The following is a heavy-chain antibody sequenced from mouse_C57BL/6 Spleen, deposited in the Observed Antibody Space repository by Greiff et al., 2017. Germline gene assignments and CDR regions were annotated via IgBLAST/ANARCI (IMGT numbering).Heavy chain of an antibody. Sequence: VQLQQSGPELVKPGASVKMSCKASGYTFTDYNMHWVKQSPGKSLEWIGYINPNNGGTSYNQKFKGKATLTVDKSSSTAYMELRSLTSEDSAVYYCARSYYGRGEAYWGQGTLVTVSA. V-gene: IGHV1-22*01. CDR3: ARSYYGRGEAY. J-gene: IGHJ3*01. CDR2: INPNNGGT. CDR1: GYTFTDYN. D-gene: IGHD1-1*01.